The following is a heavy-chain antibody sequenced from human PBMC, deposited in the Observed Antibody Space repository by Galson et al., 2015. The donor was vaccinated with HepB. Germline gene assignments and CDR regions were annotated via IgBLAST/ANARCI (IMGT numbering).Heavy chain of an antibody. CDR1: GFTFSSYA. V-gene: IGHV3-23*01. CDR3: AKAITMMEDAFDI. CDR2: ISGSGGST. J-gene: IGHJ3*02. Sequence: SLRLSCAASGFTFSSYAMSWVRQAPGKGLEWVSAISGSGGSTYYADSVKGRFTISRDNSKNTLYLQMNSLRAEDTAVYYCAKAITMMEDAFDIWGQGTMVTVSS. D-gene: IGHD3-22*01.